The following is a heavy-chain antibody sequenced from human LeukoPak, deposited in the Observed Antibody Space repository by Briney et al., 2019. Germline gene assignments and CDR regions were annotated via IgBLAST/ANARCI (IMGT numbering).Heavy chain of an antibody. CDR1: GGSISNSGHY. CDR2: ITNTGST. D-gene: IGHD3-10*01. CDR3: ARKTPGTSVDV. Sequence: SETLSLTCTVSGGSISNSGHYWVWIRQPPGKGLEWIGTITNTGSTYSNPSLKSRVTISIDASKTQISLKLTSVTAADTAVFYCARKTPGTSVDVWGQGTPVTVS. V-gene: IGHV4-39*01. J-gene: IGHJ6*02.